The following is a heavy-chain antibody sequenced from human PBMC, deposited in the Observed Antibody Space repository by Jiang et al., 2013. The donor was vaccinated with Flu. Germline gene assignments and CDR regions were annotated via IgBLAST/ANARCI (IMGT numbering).Heavy chain of an antibody. CDR1: GDAISSSNYN. CDR2: ISYSGTT. J-gene: IGHJ6*02. Sequence: LLKPSETLSLTCTVSGDAISSSNYNWAWIRQPPGKGLEWIGSISYSGTTYYNPSLKSRVTISVDTSKSQFPLKLTSATAADTAVYYCARRGSRSGGSSYCMDVWGQGTTVTVSS. D-gene: IGHD2-15*01. CDR3: ARRGSRSGGSSYCMDV. V-gene: IGHV4-39*01.